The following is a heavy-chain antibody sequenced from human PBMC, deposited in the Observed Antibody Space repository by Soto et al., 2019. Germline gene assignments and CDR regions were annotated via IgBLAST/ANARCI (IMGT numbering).Heavy chain of an antibody. Sequence: SVKVSCKASGGTFSNYAISWVRQAPRQGLEWMGGIIPIFGTTNYAQKFQGRVTITADESTSTAYMKLSSLRSQDTAVYYCARDSGGPGRYFDYWGQGTLVTVSS. CDR2: IIPIFGTT. CDR3: ARDSGGPGRYFDY. V-gene: IGHV1-69*13. J-gene: IGHJ4*02. D-gene: IGHD3-10*01. CDR1: GGTFSNYA.